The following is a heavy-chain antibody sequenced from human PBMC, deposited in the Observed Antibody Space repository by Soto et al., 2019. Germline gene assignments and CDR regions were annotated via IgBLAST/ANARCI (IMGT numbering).Heavy chain of an antibody. CDR2: IWYDGSNK. D-gene: IGHD3-22*01. Sequence: QVQLVESGGGVVQPGRSLRLSCAASGFTFSIYGMHWVRQAPGKGLEWVAVIWYDGSNKYYADSVKGRFTISRDNSKNRLYLQMNSLRAEDTSVYYCARDFFRRYYDGSGDLDNYWGQGTLVTVSS. V-gene: IGHV3-33*01. J-gene: IGHJ4*02. CDR1: GFTFSIYG. CDR3: ARDFFRRYYDGSGDLDNY.